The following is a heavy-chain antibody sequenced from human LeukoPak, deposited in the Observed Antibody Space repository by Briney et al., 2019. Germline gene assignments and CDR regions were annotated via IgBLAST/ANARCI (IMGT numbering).Heavy chain of an antibody. J-gene: IGHJ4*02. CDR1: GGSISSYY. Sequence: SETLSLTCTVSGGSISSYYWSWIRQPPGKGLEWIGYIYYSGSTNYNPSLKSRVTISVDTSKNQFSLKLSSVTAADTAVYYCATSPPEMATIVYWGQGTLVTVSS. CDR2: IYYSGST. D-gene: IGHD5-24*01. CDR3: ATSPPEMATIVY. V-gene: IGHV4-59*01.